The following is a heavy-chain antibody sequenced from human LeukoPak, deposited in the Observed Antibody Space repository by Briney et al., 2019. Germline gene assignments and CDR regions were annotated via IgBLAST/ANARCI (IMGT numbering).Heavy chain of an antibody. D-gene: IGHD3-22*01. CDR1: GFTFSSYA. CDR2: ISYDGSNK. V-gene: IGHV3-30*04. CDR3: AKDGNYYYDSSGYQY. Sequence: PGGSLRLSCAASGFTFSSYAMHWVRQAPGKGLEWVAVISYDGSNKYYADSVKGRFTISRDNSKNTLYLQMNSLRAEDTAVYYCAKDGNYYYDSSGYQYWGQGTLVTVSS. J-gene: IGHJ4*02.